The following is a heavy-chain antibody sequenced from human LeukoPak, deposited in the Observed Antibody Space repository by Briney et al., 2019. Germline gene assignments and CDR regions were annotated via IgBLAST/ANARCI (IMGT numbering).Heavy chain of an antibody. CDR3: AKDQRVTRGAYYYNMDV. D-gene: IGHD4-17*01. V-gene: IGHV3-23*01. J-gene: IGHJ6*03. CDR2: ISATGGST. CDR1: GFTFSSYA. Sequence: GGSLRLSCAVSGFTFSSYAMSWVRQAPGKGLKWVSSISATGGSTFYADSVKGRFTISRDNSKNTLYLQMNSLRAEDTAVYYCAKDQRVTRGAYYYNMDVCGKGTTLTVSS.